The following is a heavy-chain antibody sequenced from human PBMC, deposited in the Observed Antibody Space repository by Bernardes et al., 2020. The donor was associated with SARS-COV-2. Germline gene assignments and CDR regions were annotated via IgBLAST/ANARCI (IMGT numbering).Heavy chain of an antibody. Sequence: GGSLRLSCAASGFTFSSYAMSWVRQAPGKGLEWVSTISGSGGRTYYADSVKGRFTISRDNSKNTLYLQINSLRAEDTAVYYCASPLGITAAGTISDNWGQGTLVPVSS. CDR3: ASPLGITAAGTISDN. V-gene: IGHV3-23*01. J-gene: IGHJ4*02. D-gene: IGHD6-13*01. CDR2: ISGSGGRT. CDR1: GFTFSSYA.